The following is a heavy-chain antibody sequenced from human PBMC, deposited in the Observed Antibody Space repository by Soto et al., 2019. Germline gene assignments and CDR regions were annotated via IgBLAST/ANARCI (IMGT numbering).Heavy chain of an antibody. CDR2: ISSSGSTI. V-gene: IGHV3-11*01. Sequence: GGSLSLSCAASGFTFSDYYMSWIRQAPGKGLEWVSYISSSGSTIYYADSVKGRFTISRDNAKNSLYLQMNSLRAEDTAVYYCASSWRAGYYDFWSGYPPRFDYWGQGTLVTVSS. D-gene: IGHD3-3*01. CDR1: GFTFSDYY. CDR3: ASSWRAGYYDFWSGYPPRFDY. J-gene: IGHJ4*02.